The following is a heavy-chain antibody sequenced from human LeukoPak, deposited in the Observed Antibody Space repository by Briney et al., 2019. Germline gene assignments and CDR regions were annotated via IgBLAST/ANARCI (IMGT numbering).Heavy chain of an antibody. CDR1: GGSISGYY. V-gene: IGHV4-59*01. CDR3: ARLSSSNQSKGDY. Sequence: PSETLSLTCTVSGGSISGYYWSWIREPPGKGLEWIGNIYYSGSTNYNPSLKSRVIISVDTSKNQSSLKLSSVTAADTAVYYCARLSSSNQSKGDYWGQGTLVTVSS. D-gene: IGHD2-2*01. CDR2: IYYSGST. J-gene: IGHJ4*02.